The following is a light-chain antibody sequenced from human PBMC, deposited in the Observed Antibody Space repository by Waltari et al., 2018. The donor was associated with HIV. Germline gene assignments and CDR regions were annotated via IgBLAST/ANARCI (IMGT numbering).Light chain of an antibody. J-gene: IGKJ1*01. CDR1: QSVGSY. Sequence: EIVLIQSPVTVSLSPGERATLSCRASQSVGSYLAWYQQKAGQAPRLLIYDASNRATGIPARCTGSGSGTDFTLTISSLEPADVAVYYCQQRSNWPRTFGQGTKVEIK. CDR3: QQRSNWPRT. V-gene: IGKV3-11*01. CDR2: DAS.